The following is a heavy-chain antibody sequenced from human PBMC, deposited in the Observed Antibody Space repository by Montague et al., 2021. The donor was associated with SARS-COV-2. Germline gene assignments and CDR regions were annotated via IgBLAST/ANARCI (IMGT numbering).Heavy chain of an antibody. Sequence: SLRLSCAASGFTFSSYAMHWVRQAPGKGLEWVAVISYDGSNKYYADSVKGRFTIYRDNSKNTLYLQMNSLRAEDTAVYYCARDFDDYGDSPGAFDIWGQGTMVTVSS. J-gene: IGHJ3*02. CDR1: GFTFSSYA. V-gene: IGHV3-30-3*01. D-gene: IGHD4-17*01. CDR3: ARDFDDYGDSPGAFDI. CDR2: ISYDGSNK.